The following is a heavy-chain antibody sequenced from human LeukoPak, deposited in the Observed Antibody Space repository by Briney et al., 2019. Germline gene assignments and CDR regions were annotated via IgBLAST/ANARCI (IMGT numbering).Heavy chain of an antibody. V-gene: IGHV4-4*07. Sequence: SETLSLSCTVSGGSISSYYWSWSRQPAGKGLEWIGRIYTSGSTNYNLSLKSRVTMSVDTSKNQFSLKLSSVTAADTAVYYCARSPHKYSSSKDFDYWGQGTLVTVSS. D-gene: IGHD6-6*01. CDR3: ARSPHKYSSSKDFDY. CDR1: GGSISSYY. CDR2: IYTSGST. J-gene: IGHJ4*02.